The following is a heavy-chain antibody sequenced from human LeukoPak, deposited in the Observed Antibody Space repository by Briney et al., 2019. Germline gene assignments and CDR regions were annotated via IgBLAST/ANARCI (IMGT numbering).Heavy chain of an antibody. Sequence: PGGSLRLSCAASGFTLSSYGMHWVRQAPGKGLEWVAFIRYDGSNKNYADSVKGRFTISRDNSKNTLYLQMNSLRVEDSAVYYCAKTYSSSRAHYYYYYYMDVWGKGTTVTISS. CDR2: IRYDGSNK. CDR1: GFTLSSYG. J-gene: IGHJ6*03. D-gene: IGHD6-13*01. CDR3: AKTYSSSRAHYYYYYYMDV. V-gene: IGHV3-30*02.